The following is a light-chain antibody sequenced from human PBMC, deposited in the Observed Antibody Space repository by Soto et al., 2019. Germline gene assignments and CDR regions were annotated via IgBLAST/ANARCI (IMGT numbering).Light chain of an antibody. CDR2: WAS. J-gene: IGKJ1*01. V-gene: IGKV4-1*01. Sequence: DIVMTQSPDSLAVSLGERATINCKSSQSGFYSPNNKNSFAWYQQKPGQPPKLFIYWASIRESGVPDRFSGSGFCTDLSLTISSLQAEDVAVYYCQQYYRTPPTFGQGTKVEIK. CDR1: QSGFYSPNNKNS. CDR3: QQYYRTPPT.